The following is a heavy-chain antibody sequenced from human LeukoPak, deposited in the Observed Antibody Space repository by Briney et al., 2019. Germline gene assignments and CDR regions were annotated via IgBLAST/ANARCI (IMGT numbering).Heavy chain of an antibody. CDR1: GFTFDDSA. CDR2: ISWNSGSI. V-gene: IGHV3-9*01. CDR3: ARTIYYYESTSYFSDAFDV. J-gene: IGHJ3*01. Sequence: GGSLRLSCAASGFTFDDSAMHWVRQAPGKGLEWVSGISWNSGSIGYADSVKGRFTISRDNAKNSLYLEMDSLRAEDTAVYYCARTIYYYESTSYFSDAFDVWGQGTMVTVSS. D-gene: IGHD3-22*01.